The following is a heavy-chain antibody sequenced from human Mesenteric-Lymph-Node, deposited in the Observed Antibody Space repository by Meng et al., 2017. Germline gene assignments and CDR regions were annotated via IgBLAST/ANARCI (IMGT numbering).Heavy chain of an antibody. Sequence: QVQLQESGSDLVRPSQTLSLTCAVSGDSITSGDYSWTWIRQPPGKGLEWIGYIYHGVNIYYTPSLRSRVTISVDKSRNQFSLKLTSVSAADTAVYYCVRDTRRGGGWFDPWGQGTLVTVSS. CDR2: IYHGVNI. D-gene: IGHD3-10*01. CDR1: GDSITSGDYS. CDR3: VRDTRRGGGWFDP. V-gene: IGHV4-30-2*01. J-gene: IGHJ5*02.